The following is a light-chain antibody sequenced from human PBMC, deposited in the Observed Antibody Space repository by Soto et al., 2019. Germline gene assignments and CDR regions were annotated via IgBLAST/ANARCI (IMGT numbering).Light chain of an antibody. CDR2: STT. CDR3: AAWDDSLTGWV. J-gene: IGLJ3*02. Sequence: QSVLTQPPSASGTPGQRVTISCSGSSSNIRSNTVNWYQQLPGAAPILLIYSTTQRPSGVPDRFSGSKSGTSASLAISGLQSEDEADYYCAAWDDSLTGWVFGGGTKLTVL. V-gene: IGLV1-44*01. CDR1: SSNIRSNT.